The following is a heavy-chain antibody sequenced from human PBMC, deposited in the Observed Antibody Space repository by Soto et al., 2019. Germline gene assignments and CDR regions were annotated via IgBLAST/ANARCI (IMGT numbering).Heavy chain of an antibody. J-gene: IGHJ5*02. D-gene: IGHD2-15*01. CDR3: VRGGGGGLFDP. CDR2: IIPILGTT. V-gene: IGHV1-69*13. Sequence: AASVKVSCKASGGSVSTYSISWVRQAPGQGLEWMGGIIPILGTTNYAQKFRGRVSISADESTSTVYMELSSLTAEDTAIYYCVRGGGGGLFDPWGQGTMVTVSS. CDR1: GGSVSTYS.